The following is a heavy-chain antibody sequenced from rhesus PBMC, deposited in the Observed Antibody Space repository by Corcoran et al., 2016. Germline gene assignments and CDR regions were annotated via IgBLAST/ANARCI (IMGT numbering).Heavy chain of an antibody. Sequence: QVQLQESGPGLVKPSETLSLTCAVSGYSLSSGYYSGWIRQPPGKGLEYVGYISGSSGSTYYNPSLKSRVTISKDTSKNQFSLKLSSVTAADTAVYYCARTPGNRFDVWGPGVLVTVSS. CDR2: ISGSSGST. CDR1: GYSLSSGYY. V-gene: IGHV4-99*01. CDR3: ARTPGNRFDV. D-gene: IGHD2-39*01. J-gene: IGHJ5-1*01.